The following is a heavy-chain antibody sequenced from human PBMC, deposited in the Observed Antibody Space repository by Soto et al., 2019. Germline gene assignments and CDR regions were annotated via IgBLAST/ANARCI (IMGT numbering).Heavy chain of an antibody. Sequence: QVQLQESGPRLVKPSQTLSLTCTVSGATISRGGYYWSWIRQHPGKGLEWIGFISNTGSTYYYPYIKGQVSRAVAPSPNQFSLSLGSVTAADSAVYYCAPNAYNSTWSGDYWGQGTLVPVSS. D-gene: IGHD6-13*01. CDR3: APNAYNSTWSGDY. V-gene: IGHV4-31*01. CDR2: ISNTGST. CDR1: GATISRGGYY. J-gene: IGHJ4*02.